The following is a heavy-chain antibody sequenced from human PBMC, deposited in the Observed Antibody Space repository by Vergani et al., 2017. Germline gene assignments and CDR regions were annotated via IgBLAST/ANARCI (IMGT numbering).Heavy chain of an antibody. Sequence: QVQLQQWGAGLLKPSETLSLTCAVYGGSFSGYYWSWIRQPPGKGLEWIGEINHSGSTNYNPSLKSRVTISVDTSKIQFSLKLSSVTAAYTAVYYCASRPGYRGCGRGYCSGGSCYSPYYFDYWGQGTLVTVSS. CDR1: GGSFSGYY. CDR2: INHSGST. D-gene: IGHD2-15*01. V-gene: IGHV4-34*01. J-gene: IGHJ4*02. CDR3: ASRPGYRGCGRGYCSGGSCYSPYYFDY.